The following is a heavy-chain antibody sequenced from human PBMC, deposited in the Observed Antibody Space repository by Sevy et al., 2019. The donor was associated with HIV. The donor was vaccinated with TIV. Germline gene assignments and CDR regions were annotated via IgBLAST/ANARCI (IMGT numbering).Heavy chain of an antibody. CDR3: VRAHTICGGGSCYPGWFDP. CDR1: GFPFRNFW. CDR2: IKEDGSEK. Sequence: GGSLRLSCAASGFPFRNFWMTWVRQAPGKGLEWVANIKEDGSEKDYVDSVKGRFTISRDNAKNSLYLQMSSLRAEDTAIYYCVRAHTICGGGSCYPGWFDPWGQGTLVTVSS. J-gene: IGHJ5*02. D-gene: IGHD2-15*01. V-gene: IGHV3-7*01.